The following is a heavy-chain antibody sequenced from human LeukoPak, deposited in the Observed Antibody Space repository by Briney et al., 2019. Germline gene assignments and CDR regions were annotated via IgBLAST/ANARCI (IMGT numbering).Heavy chain of an antibody. D-gene: IGHD4-11*01. CDR2: IKQDGREK. V-gene: IGHV3-7*03. Sequence: GGSLRLSCTASGLTLSNYWMIWVRQAPGKGLQWVAKIKQDGREKYYVDSVKGRFTISRDNAENSLYLQMNSLRVEDTAVYYCAKLTTSWGQGTLVTVSS. CDR1: GLTLSNYW. CDR3: AKLTTS. J-gene: IGHJ4*02.